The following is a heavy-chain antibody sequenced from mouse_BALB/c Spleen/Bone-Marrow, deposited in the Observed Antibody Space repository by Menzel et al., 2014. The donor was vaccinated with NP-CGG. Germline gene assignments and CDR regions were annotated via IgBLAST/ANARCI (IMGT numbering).Heavy chain of an antibody. CDR2: IWAGGSI. V-gene: IGHV2-9*02. CDR3: ARDDDSYAMDY. J-gene: IGHJ4*01. D-gene: IGHD2-3*01. CDR1: GFSLTSYS. Sequence: VMLVESGPGLVAPSQSLSITCTVSGFSLTSYSVHWVRQPPGKGLEWLGVIWAGGSINYNSALMSRLSISKDNSKSQVFLKMSSLQTDDTAMFYCARDDDSYAMDYWGQGTSVTVSS.